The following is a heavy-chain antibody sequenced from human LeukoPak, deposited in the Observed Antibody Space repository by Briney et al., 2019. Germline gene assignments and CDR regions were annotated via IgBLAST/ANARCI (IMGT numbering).Heavy chain of an antibody. D-gene: IGHD6-6*01. V-gene: IGHV3-30*01. CDR2: ISYDGSNK. CDR1: GFTFSSYA. J-gene: IGHJ4*02. CDR3: ADLVDY. Sequence: GRSLRLSCAASGFTFSSYAMHWVRQAPGKGLEWVVVISYDGSNKYYADSVKGRFTISRDNSKNTLYLQMNSLRAEDTAVYYCADLVDYWGQGTLVTVSS.